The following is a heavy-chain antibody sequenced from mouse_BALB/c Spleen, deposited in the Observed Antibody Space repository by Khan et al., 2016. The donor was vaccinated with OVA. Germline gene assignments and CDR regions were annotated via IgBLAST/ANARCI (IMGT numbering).Heavy chain of an antibody. V-gene: IGHV3-2*02. Sequence: EVQLQESGPGLVKPSQSLSLTCTVTGYSITSDYAWNWIRQFPGNKLEWMGYISYSGSTNYNPALKSRISITRDTSKNQFFLQLNSVTTEDKDTYYCARDDSRYNYAMDYWGQGTSVTVSS. CDR2: ISYSGST. CDR3: ARDDSRYNYAMDY. CDR1: GYSITSDYA. D-gene: IGHD2-4*01. J-gene: IGHJ4*01.